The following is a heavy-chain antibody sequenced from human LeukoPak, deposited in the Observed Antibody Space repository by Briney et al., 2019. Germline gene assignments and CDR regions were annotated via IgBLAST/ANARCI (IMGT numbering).Heavy chain of an antibody. J-gene: IGHJ3*01. CDR3: AREALWFGDLGAFDV. D-gene: IGHD3-10*01. CDR2: ISYHGRTK. Sequence: GGSLRLSCAASGLTFSNYGMHWVRQAPGKGLEWVAVISYHGRTKYYADSVKGRFTISRDNSKNTLYLEMNSLRAEDTAVYYCAREALWFGDLGAFDVWGQGTMVTVSS. CDR1: GLTFSNYG. V-gene: IGHV3-30*03.